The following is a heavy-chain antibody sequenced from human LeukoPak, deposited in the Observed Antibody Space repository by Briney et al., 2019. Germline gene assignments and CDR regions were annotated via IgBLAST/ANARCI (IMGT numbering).Heavy chain of an antibody. D-gene: IGHD1-1*01. CDR3: TRGLAQLELDGFDY. V-gene: IGHV3-49*03. CDR2: IRSKAYGGTT. CDR1: GFTSGDYA. J-gene: IGHJ4*02. Sequence: RSLRLSSTASGFTSGDYAMSWFRQAPGKGLGWVGFIRSKAYGGTTEYAASVKGRFTISRDDSKSIAYLQMNSLKTEDTAVYYCTRGLAQLELDGFDYWGQGTLVTVSS.